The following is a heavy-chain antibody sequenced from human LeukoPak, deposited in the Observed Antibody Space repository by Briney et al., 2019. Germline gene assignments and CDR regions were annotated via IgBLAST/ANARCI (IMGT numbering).Heavy chain of an antibody. CDR2: INHSGST. CDR3: ARGQWIQLWLRYYYYGMDV. V-gene: IGHV4-34*01. CDR1: GGSFSGYY. D-gene: IGHD5-18*01. J-gene: IGHJ6*02. Sequence: SETLSLTCAVYGGSFSGYYWSWIRQPPGKGLEWIGEINHSGSTNYNPSLKSRVTISVDTSENQFSLKLSSVTAADTAVYYCARGQWIQLWLRYYYYGMDVWGQGTTVTVSS.